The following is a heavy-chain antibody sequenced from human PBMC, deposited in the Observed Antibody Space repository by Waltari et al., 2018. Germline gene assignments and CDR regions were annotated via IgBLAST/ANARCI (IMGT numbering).Heavy chain of an antibody. J-gene: IGHJ3*02. CDR3: AGEGNMDAFDI. CDR2: ISSSSST. D-gene: IGHD3-10*01. CDR1: GFSLHSYE. Sequence: EVQLVESGGGLVQPGGSLRLSCAASGFSLHSYEMNWVRQAPGKGLEWLSCISSSSSTYYADSVKGRFTISRDNAKNSLHLQMNRMREDETDVYYCAGEGNMDAFDIWGKGKMVTVSS. V-gene: IGHV3-48*03.